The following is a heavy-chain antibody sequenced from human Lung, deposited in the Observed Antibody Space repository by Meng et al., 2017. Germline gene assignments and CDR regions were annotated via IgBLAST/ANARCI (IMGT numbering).Heavy chain of an antibody. J-gene: IGHJ4*02. CDR2: INTNTGNP. V-gene: IGHV7-4-1*02. CDR1: GYTFTSYA. D-gene: IGHD6-13*01. Sequence: QVQLGQAGAEGKKQGASGKVSCEASGYTFTSYAMNWVRQAPGQGLEWMGWINTNTGNPTYAQGFTGRFVFSLDTSVSTAYLQISNLKAEDTAVYYCARRRESSSWNWGQGTLVTVSS. CDR3: ARRRESSSWN.